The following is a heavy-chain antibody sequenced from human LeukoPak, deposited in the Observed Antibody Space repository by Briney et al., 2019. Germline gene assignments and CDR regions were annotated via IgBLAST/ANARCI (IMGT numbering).Heavy chain of an antibody. D-gene: IGHD6-19*01. V-gene: IGHV3-53*01. Sequence: PGGSLRPPCAASGFPVRSNYISWVRQAPGKGLGWGSVIFSDGSSYYTASVKGRFAISIDISKNTLYLQMNSLRAEDTAMYYCARKTPSGGWNFDYWGQGTLVTVSS. J-gene: IGHJ4*02. CDR1: GFPVRSNY. CDR2: IFSDGSS. CDR3: ARKTPSGGWNFDY.